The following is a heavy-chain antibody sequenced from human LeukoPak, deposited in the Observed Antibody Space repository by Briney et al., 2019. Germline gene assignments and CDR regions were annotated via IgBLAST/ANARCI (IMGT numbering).Heavy chain of an antibody. D-gene: IGHD2-2*02. CDR3: ARGTPGAGMGVVVPAAIPGRDYYYGMDV. Sequence: ASVKVSCKASGYTFTSYGISWVRQAPGQGLEWMGWISAYNGNTNYAQKLQGRVTMTTDTSTSTAYMELRSLRSDDTAVYYCARGTPGAGMGVVVPAAIPGRDYYYGMDVWGQGTTVTVSS. J-gene: IGHJ6*02. CDR2: ISAYNGNT. V-gene: IGHV1-18*01. CDR1: GYTFTSYG.